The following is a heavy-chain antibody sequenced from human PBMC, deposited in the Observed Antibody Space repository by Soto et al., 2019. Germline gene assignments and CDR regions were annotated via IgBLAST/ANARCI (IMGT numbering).Heavy chain of an antibody. D-gene: IGHD6-19*01. CDR3: ARGMAVPGHHFDS. Sequence: QVQLQQWGAGLLKPSETLSLTCAVYGGSFSGYRWSWIRQPPGKGLEWIGEVNHSGSSNYNPSLKSRVTISVDTSKNHFSLKLSSVTAADTAVYYCARGMAVPGHHFDSWGQGTLVTVSS. J-gene: IGHJ4*02. V-gene: IGHV4-34*01. CDR2: VNHSGSS. CDR1: GGSFSGYR.